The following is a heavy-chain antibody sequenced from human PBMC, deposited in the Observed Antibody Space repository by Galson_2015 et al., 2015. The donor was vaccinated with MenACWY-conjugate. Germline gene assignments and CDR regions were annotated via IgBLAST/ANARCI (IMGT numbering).Heavy chain of an antibody. CDR2: IKPSGGST. J-gene: IGHJ4*02. CDR3: ARGKATISTNDYFEY. D-gene: IGHD1-26*01. Sequence: SVKVSCKASGYSFTSYYIHWVRQAPGQGLEWMGIIKPSGGSTTYAQKFQGRVTMTRDTSTSTVYMEVSSLSSEDTAVYYCARGKATISTNDYFEYWGQGTLVTVSS. CDR1: GYSFTSYY. V-gene: IGHV1-46*01.